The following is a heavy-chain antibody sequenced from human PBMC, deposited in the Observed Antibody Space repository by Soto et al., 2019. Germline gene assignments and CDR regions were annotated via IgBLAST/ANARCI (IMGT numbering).Heavy chain of an antibody. CDR1: GFTFSSYS. J-gene: IGHJ4*02. Sequence: GGSLRLSCAASGFTFSSYSMNWVRQAPGKGLEWVSSISSSSSYIYYADSVKGRFTISRDNAKNSLYLQMNSLRAEDTAVYYCARDLGVTTTPCYFDYWGQGTLVTVSS. V-gene: IGHV3-21*01. CDR3: ARDLGVTTTPCYFDY. CDR2: ISSSSSYI. D-gene: IGHD4-4*01.